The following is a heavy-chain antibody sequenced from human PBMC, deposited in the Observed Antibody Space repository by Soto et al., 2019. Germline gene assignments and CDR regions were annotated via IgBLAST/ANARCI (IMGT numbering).Heavy chain of an antibody. Sequence: QVQLQESGPGLVKPSQTLSLTCTVSGGSISSGGYYWSWIRQHPGKGLEWIGYIYYSGSTYDNPSLKSGVTLSVHTSKNQFSLKLSSVTAADTAVYYFASSPSGLNWFDPWGQGTLVTVSS. V-gene: IGHV4-31*03. D-gene: IGHD5-12*01. CDR3: ASSPSGLNWFDP. CDR1: GGSISSGGYY. J-gene: IGHJ5*02. CDR2: IYYSGST.